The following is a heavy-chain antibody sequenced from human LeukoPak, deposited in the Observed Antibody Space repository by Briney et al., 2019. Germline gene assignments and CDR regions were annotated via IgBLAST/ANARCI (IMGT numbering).Heavy chain of an antibody. D-gene: IGHD3-22*01. CDR3: ASTTRYYDSSGYQVGYYYYYMDV. V-gene: IGHV4-38-2*02. J-gene: IGHJ6*03. CDR2: IYHSGST. Sequence: SETLSLTCTVSGYSISSGYYWGWIRQPPGKGLEWIGSIYHSGSTNYNPSLKSRVTISVDTSKNQFSLKLSSVTAADTAVYYCASTTRYYDSSGYQVGYYYYYMDVWGKGTTVTISS. CDR1: GYSISSGYY.